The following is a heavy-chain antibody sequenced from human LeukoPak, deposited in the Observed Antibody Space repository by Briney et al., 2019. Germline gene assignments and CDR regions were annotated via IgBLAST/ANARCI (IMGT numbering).Heavy chain of an antibody. CDR1: GFTLRSYW. J-gene: IGHJ4*02. D-gene: IGHD3-16*02. CDR2: INSDGSST. V-gene: IGHV3-74*01. CDR3: ARAWGSYRYFDY. Sequence: GGSLRLSCAASGFTLRSYWMHWVRQAPGKGLVWVSRINSDGSSTSYADSVKGRFTISRDNAKNTLYLQMNSLRAEDTAVYYCARAWGSYRYFDYWGQGTLVTVSS.